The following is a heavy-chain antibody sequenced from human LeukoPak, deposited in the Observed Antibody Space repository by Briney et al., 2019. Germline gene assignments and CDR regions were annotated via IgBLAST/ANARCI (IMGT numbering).Heavy chain of an antibody. Sequence: SETLSLTCTVSSGSISSCGYYWSWIRQHPGKGLEWIGYIYYSGSTYYNPSLKSRVTISVDTSKNQFSLKLSSVTAADTAVYYCARDLGHSNTYYYDSIWGQGTLVTVSS. V-gene: IGHV4-31*03. CDR3: ARDLGHSNTYYYDSI. D-gene: IGHD3-22*01. J-gene: IGHJ4*02. CDR2: IYYSGST. CDR1: SGSISSCGYY.